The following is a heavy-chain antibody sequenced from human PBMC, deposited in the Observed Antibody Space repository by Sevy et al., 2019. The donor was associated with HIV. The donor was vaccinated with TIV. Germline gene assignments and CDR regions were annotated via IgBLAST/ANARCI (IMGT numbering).Heavy chain of an antibody. CDR3: ATSANLDTSWFDP. J-gene: IGHJ5*02. V-gene: IGHV1-2*02. D-gene: IGHD1-1*01. CDR2: INSAGT. CDR1: GSTFSDDY. Sequence: ASVKVSCKTSGSTFSDDYIHWVRQAPGERLEWMGWINSAGTNYAETFQGRVTMTREASITTAYMELNSLRSDDTATYYCATSANLDTSWFDPWGQGVVVTVSS.